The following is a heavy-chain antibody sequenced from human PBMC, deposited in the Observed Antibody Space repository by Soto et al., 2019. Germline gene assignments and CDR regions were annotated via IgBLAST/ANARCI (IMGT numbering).Heavy chain of an antibody. J-gene: IGHJ4*02. CDR2: IYYSGST. CDR3: ARWLGYGPHFDY. D-gene: IGHD5-12*01. V-gene: IGHV4-59*08. CDR1: GGSISSYD. Sequence: SETLSLTCTVSGGSISSYDCSWIRQPPGKGLEWIGYIYYSGSTYYNPSLKSRVTISVDTSKNQFSLKLSSVTAADTAVYYCARWLGYGPHFDYWGQGTLVTVSS.